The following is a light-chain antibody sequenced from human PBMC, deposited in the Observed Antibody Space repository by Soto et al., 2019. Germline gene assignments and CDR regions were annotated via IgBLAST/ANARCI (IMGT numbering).Light chain of an antibody. CDR1: QSISSR. Sequence: DIQMTQFPSTLSASVGDRVIITCRASQSISSRLAWYQQSPGKAPKLLIYQASSLESGVPSRFSGSGSGTEFTLTITNLQPDGAAIYTCQKYSGAPAFGQGTKVEI. CDR2: QAS. CDR3: QKYSGAPA. J-gene: IGKJ1*01. V-gene: IGKV1-5*03.